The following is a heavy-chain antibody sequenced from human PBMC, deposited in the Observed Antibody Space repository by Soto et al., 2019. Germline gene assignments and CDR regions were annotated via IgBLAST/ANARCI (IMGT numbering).Heavy chain of an antibody. J-gene: IGHJ6*02. CDR1: NGSISNYY. V-gene: IGHV4-59*08. D-gene: IGHD3-10*01. Sequence: QVQLQESGPGLVKPSETLSLSCTVSNGSISNYYGSWIRQPPGKGMEWIGYVHHSWGSFYNPSLQRRVAISLDTSKSQFSLKLTSVTATDPAVYYCARQGFGALHGLVDVWGQGITVTVSS. CDR2: VHHSWGS. CDR3: ARQGFGALHGLVDV.